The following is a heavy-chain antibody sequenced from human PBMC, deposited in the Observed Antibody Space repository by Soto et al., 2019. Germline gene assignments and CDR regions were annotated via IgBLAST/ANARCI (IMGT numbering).Heavy chain of an antibody. D-gene: IGHD6-13*01. CDR1: GFTFSSYA. CDR2: ISYDGSNK. CDR3: ARESYSSSWLDY. J-gene: IGHJ4*02. Sequence: LRLSCAASGFTFSSYAMHWVRQAPGKGLEWVAVISYDGSNKYYADSVKGRFTISRDNSKNTLYLQMNSLRAEDTAVYYCARESYSSSWLDYWGQGTLVTVSS. V-gene: IGHV3-30-3*01.